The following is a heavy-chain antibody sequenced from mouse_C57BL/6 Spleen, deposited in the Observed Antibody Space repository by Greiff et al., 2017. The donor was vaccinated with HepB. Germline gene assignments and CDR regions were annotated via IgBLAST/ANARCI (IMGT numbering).Heavy chain of an antibody. J-gene: IGHJ2*01. CDR2: IHPNSGST. Sequence: VQLQQPGAELVKPGASVKLSCKASGYTFTSYWMHWVKQRPGQGLEWIGMIHPNSGSTNYNEKFKSKATLTVDKSSSTAYMQLSSLTSEDSAVYYCAGRSTMVTTKGYDFDYWGQGTTLTVSS. CDR3: AGRSTMVTTKGYDFDY. D-gene: IGHD2-2*01. CDR1: GYTFTSYW. V-gene: IGHV1-64*01.